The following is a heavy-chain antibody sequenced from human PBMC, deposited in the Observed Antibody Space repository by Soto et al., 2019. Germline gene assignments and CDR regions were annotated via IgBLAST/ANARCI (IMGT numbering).Heavy chain of an antibody. CDR2: ITASGDDT. Sequence: EVQLLESGGGLVQPGGSLRLSCAASGFTFSSHAMTWVRQVPGKGLEWVSTITASGDDTFYADSVKGRFTISRDNSENTVCLQMSSLRAADTAAYYCAKDGHSVKWYYDRDVWGKGTTVTVSS. V-gene: IGHV3-23*01. D-gene: IGHD2-8*01. CDR1: GFTFSSHA. J-gene: IGHJ6*03. CDR3: AKDGHSVKWYYDRDV.